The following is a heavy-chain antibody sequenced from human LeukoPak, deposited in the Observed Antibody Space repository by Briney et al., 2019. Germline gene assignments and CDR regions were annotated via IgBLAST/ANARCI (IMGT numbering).Heavy chain of an antibody. V-gene: IGHV3-23*01. D-gene: IGHD6-19*01. CDR3: AKDKTRDAVAEVYFDY. Sequence: GGSLRLSCAASGFTFSSYAMSWVRQAPGKGLEWVSAISGSGGSTYYADSVKGRFTISRDNSKNTLYLQMNSLRAEDTAVYYCAKDKTRDAVAEVYFDYWGQGTLVTVSS. J-gene: IGHJ4*02. CDR1: GFTFSSYA. CDR2: ISGSGGST.